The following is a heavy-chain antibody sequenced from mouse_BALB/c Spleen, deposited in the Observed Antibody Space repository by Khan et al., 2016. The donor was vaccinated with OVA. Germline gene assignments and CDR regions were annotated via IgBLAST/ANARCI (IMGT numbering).Heavy chain of an antibody. Sequence: QVQLKESGPGLVAPSQSLSITCTVSGFSLTSYGVHWVRQPPGKGLEWLVVIWSDGSTNYNSVLKSRLSISKDNSKSQVFLTMNRIQTDDTAIYYCARWFDGYSSLYAMDYWGQGTSVTGSS. J-gene: IGHJ4*01. D-gene: IGHD2-3*01. CDR2: IWSDGST. CDR1: GFSLTSYG. V-gene: IGHV2-6*02. CDR3: ARWFDGYSSLYAMDY.